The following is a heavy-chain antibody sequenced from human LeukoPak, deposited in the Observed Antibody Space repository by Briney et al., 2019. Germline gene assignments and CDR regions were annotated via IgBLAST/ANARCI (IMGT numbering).Heavy chain of an antibody. CDR3: AREIRPGDYYYYMDV. Sequence: PSETLSLTCTVSGGSISISSHYWVWIRQPPGTGLEWIGSIYYSGSTYYNPSLKSRVTISVDMSRNQFSLKLTSVTAADTAVYYCAREIRPGDYYYYMDVWGKGTTVTISS. J-gene: IGHJ6*03. CDR2: IYYSGST. CDR1: GGSISISSHY. D-gene: IGHD1-14*01. V-gene: IGHV4-39*02.